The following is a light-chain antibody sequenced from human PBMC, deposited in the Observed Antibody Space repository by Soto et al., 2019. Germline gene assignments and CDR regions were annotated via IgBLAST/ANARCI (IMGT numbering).Light chain of an antibody. CDR3: QQYGGSPRIT. J-gene: IGKJ5*01. CDR2: GAS. Sequence: EIVLTQSPGTLSLSPGERATLSCRASESLSSDYLAWYQQRPGQPPRLLIYGASNRATGIPDRFSGSGSGTDFTLIINRLEPEDVAIYYCQQYGGSPRITFGQGTRLEIK. CDR1: ESLSSDY. V-gene: IGKV3-20*01.